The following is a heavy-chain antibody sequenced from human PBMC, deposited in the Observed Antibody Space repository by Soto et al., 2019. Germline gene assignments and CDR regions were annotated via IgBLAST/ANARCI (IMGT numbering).Heavy chain of an antibody. CDR2: IYYSGST. V-gene: IGHV4-59*01. CDR1: GGSISSYY. CDR3: ARDQRYCSGGSCYSGYYAMDV. D-gene: IGHD2-15*01. J-gene: IGHJ6*02. Sequence: PSETLSLTCTVSGGSISSYYWSWIRQPPGKGLEWIGYIYYSGSTNYNPSLKSRVTISVDTSKNQFSLKLSSVTAADTAVYYCARDQRYCSGGSCYSGYYAMDVWGQGTTVTVSS.